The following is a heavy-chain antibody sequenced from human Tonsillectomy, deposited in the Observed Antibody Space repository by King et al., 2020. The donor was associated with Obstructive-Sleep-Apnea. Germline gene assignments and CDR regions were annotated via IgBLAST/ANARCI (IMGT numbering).Heavy chain of an antibody. CDR3: AGDSDWGETLLDY. D-gene: IGHD3-16*01. CDR2: INPSGGST. V-gene: IGHV1-46*01. Sequence: VQLVESGAEVKKPGASVKVSCKASGYTFTNYYMHWVRQAPGQGLEWMGIINPSGGSTSYAQKFQARVTMTRDTSTSTVYMELSSLRSEDTAVYYCAGDSDWGETLLDYWGQGTLVTVSS. CDR1: GYTFTNYY. J-gene: IGHJ4*02.